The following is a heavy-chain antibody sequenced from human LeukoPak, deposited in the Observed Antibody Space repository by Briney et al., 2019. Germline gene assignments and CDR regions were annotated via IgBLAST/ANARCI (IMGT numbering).Heavy chain of an antibody. Sequence: GGSLRLSCAASGFTFSSYWMHWVRQAPGKGLVWVSRINSDGSSTSYADSVKGRFTISRDNAKNTLYLQMNSLRAEDTAVYYCARDLSHYDSSGYYLPGAFDIWGQGTMVTVSS. CDR1: GFTFSSYW. V-gene: IGHV3-74*01. CDR2: INSDGSST. D-gene: IGHD3-22*01. CDR3: ARDLSHYDSSGYYLPGAFDI. J-gene: IGHJ3*02.